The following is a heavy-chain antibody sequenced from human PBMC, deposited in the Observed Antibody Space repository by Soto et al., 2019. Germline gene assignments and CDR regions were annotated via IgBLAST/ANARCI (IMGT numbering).Heavy chain of an antibody. D-gene: IGHD3-22*01. CDR1: GYTFTSYA. V-gene: IGHV1-3*01. Sequence: GASVKVSCKASGYTFTSYAMHWVRQAPGQRLEWMGWINAGNGNTKYSQKFQGRVTITRDTSASTAYMELSSLRSEDTAVYYCARARNYDSSGGPLVMWFDPWGQGTLVTVSS. J-gene: IGHJ5*02. CDR3: ARARNYDSSGGPLVMWFDP. CDR2: INAGNGNT.